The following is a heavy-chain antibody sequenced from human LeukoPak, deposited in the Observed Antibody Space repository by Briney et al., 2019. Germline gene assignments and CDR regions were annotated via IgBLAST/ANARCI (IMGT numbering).Heavy chain of an antibody. Sequence: PSETLSLTCAVSGGSISSSNWWSWVRQPPGKGLEWIGEIYHSGSTNYNPSLKSRVIISVDKSKNQFSLKVSSVTAADTAVYYCARVPLPLYIGSYYFDYWGQGTLVTVSS. CDR3: ARVPLPLYIGSYYFDY. V-gene: IGHV4-4*02. CDR2: IYHSGST. D-gene: IGHD1-26*01. J-gene: IGHJ4*02. CDR1: GGSISSSNW.